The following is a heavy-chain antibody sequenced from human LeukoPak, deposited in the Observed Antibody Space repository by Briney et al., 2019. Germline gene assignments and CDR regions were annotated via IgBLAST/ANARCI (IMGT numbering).Heavy chain of an antibody. CDR1: GFTFSSYW. J-gene: IGHJ4*02. D-gene: IGHD6-13*01. Sequence: GSLRLSCAASGFTFSSYWMHWVRQAPGKGLVWVSRINSDGSSTSYADSVKGRLTLSRDNAKNTLYLQMNSLRAEDTAVYYCARGAAAGTMWGGFDYWGQGTLVTVSS. CDR3: ARGAAAGTMWGGFDY. CDR2: INSDGSST. V-gene: IGHV3-74*01.